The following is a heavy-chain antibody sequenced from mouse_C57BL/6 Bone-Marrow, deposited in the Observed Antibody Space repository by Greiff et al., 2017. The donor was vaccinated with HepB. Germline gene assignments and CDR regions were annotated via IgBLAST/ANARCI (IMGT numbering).Heavy chain of an antibody. CDR3: ARPYYGSSSWFAY. J-gene: IGHJ3*01. CDR1: GYTFTSYW. Sequence: QVQLQQPGAELVKPGASVKLSCKASGYTFTSYWMHWVKQRPGQGLEWIGMIHPNSGSTNYNEKFKSKATLTVDKSSSTAYMQLSSLTSEDSAVYYCARPYYGSSSWFAYWGQGTLVTVSA. D-gene: IGHD1-1*01. V-gene: IGHV1-64*01. CDR2: IHPNSGST.